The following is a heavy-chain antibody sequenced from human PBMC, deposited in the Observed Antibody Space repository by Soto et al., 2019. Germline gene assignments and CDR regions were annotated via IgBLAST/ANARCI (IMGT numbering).Heavy chain of an antibody. Sequence: VRVSCKAWVVTFGSDAITWVRHAPGQGLEWVGRIIPIFGTTNYAQNLQGRVTISADKSTLTSYMELHSLTSDDTALYYCARDRTDSGYYTNWLDPWGQGTQVTVSS. D-gene: IGHD3-22*01. V-gene: IGHV1-69*13. CDR1: VVTFGSDA. CDR3: ARDRTDSGYYTNWLDP. J-gene: IGHJ5*02. CDR2: IIPIFGTT.